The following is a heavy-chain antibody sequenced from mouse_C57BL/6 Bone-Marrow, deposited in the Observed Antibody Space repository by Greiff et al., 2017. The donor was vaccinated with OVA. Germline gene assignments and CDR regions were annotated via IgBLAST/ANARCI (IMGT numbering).Heavy chain of an antibody. CDR2: IRLKSDNYAT. CDR1: GFTFSNYW. J-gene: IGHJ1*03. D-gene: IGHD2-13*01. V-gene: IGHV6-3*01. CDR3: TGGEDWYFDV. Sequence: DVQLVESGGGLVQPGGSMKLSCVASGFTFSNYWMNWVRQSPEKGLEWVAQIRLKSDNYATHYAESVKGRFTISRDDSKSSVYLQMNNLRAEDTGIYYCTGGEDWYFDVWGTGTTVTVSS.